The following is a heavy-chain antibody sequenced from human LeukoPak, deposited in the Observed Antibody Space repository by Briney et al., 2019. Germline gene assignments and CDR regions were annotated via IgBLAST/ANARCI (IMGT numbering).Heavy chain of an antibody. V-gene: IGHV1-2*02. Sequence: ASVTVSFKASGYTFTGYYMHWVRQAPGQGLEWMGWINPNSGGTNYAQKFQGRVTMTRDTSISTAYMELSRLRSDDTAVYYCARVGRSPIFGVVTDYYDSSGTLDYWGQGTLVTVSS. D-gene: IGHD3-22*01. J-gene: IGHJ4*02. CDR1: GYTFTGYY. CDR3: ARVGRSPIFGVVTDYYDSSGTLDY. CDR2: INPNSGGT.